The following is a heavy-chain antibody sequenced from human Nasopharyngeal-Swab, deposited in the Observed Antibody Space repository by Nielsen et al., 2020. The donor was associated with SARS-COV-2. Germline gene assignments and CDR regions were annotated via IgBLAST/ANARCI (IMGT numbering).Heavy chain of an antibody. D-gene: IGHD6-19*01. CDR2: ISSSGDYI. CDR3: AREEGSGWSRRYYYYGMDV. J-gene: IGHJ6*02. V-gene: IGHV3-21*01. Sequence: WIRQPPGKGLEWVSAISSSGDYIYYAASVKGRFTISRDNAKNSLYLQMNSLRAEDTAVYYCAREEGSGWSRRYYYYGMDVWGQGTTVTVSS.